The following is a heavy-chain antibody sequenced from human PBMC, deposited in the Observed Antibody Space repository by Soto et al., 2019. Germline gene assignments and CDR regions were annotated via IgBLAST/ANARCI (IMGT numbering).Heavy chain of an antibody. J-gene: IGHJ4*02. D-gene: IGHD2-15*01. V-gene: IGHV1-69*13. CDR2: IIPIFGTA. CDR3: ATRGGRPYYFDY. CDR1: GGTFSSYA. Sequence: AASVKVSCKASGGTFSSYAISWVRQAPGQGLEWMGGIIPIFGTANYAQKFQGRVTITADESTSTAYMELSSLRSEDTAVYYCATRGGRPYYFDYWGQGTLVTVSS.